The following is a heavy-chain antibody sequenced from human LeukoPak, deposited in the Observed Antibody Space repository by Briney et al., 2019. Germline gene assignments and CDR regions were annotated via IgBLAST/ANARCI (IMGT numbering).Heavy chain of an antibody. CDR1: GFTFSSYA. Sequence: PGGSLRLSCAASGFTFSSYAMHWVRQAPEKGLEYVSAISSNGGSTYYANSVKGRFTISRDNSKNTLYLQMGSLRAEDMAVYYCARDSDGYSSSWYFDYWGQGTLVTVSS. CDR3: ARDSDGYSSSWYFDY. V-gene: IGHV3-64*01. D-gene: IGHD6-13*01. J-gene: IGHJ4*02. CDR2: ISSNGGST.